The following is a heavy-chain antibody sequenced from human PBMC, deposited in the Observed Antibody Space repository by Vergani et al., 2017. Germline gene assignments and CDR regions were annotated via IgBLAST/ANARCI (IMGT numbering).Heavy chain of an antibody. Sequence: QMQLQESGPGLVKASETLSLTCTVSGDSIISRSSYWGWLRQPPGKGLEWIGSIYNSGNGDSSSSLKSRVTISADTSQNQFSLRLTSVTAADTAVYYCASGKYYSDSTSQFRGRYFDVWGRGTLVTVPS. J-gene: IGHJ2*01. D-gene: IGHD3-16*01. V-gene: IGHV4-39*01. CDR3: ASGKYYSDSTSQFRGRYFDV. CDR1: GDSIISRSSY. CDR2: IYNSGNG.